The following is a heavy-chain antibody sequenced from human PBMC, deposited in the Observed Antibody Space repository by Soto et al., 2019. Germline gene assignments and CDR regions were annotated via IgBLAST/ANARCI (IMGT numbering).Heavy chain of an antibody. D-gene: IGHD1-26*01. CDR3: ARGNLSFDSDS. V-gene: IGHV3-30*03. Sequence: QIQLVESGGDVVQPGKSLRLSCAASGFNFGFFGMHWVRQAPGKGLEWVAFISGDGINTQYADSVRGRFTLSRDYSRKTMYLQMDSLRDEDTALYYCARGNLSFDSDSWGLGTLVTVSS. CDR2: ISGDGINT. J-gene: IGHJ4*02. CDR1: GFNFGFFG.